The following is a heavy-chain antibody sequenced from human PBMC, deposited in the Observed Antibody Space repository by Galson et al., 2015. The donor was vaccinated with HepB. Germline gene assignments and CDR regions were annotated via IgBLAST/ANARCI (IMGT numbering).Heavy chain of an antibody. CDR3: AKTKEMATIFALYVVDAFDI. Sequence: SLRLSCAASGFTFSSYAMSWVRQAPGKGLEWVSAICGSGGSTYYADSVKGRFTISRDNSKNTLYLQMNSLRAEDTAVYYCAKTKEMATIFALYVVDAFDIWAKGQWSPSLQ. V-gene: IGHV3-23*01. CDR2: ICGSGGST. CDR1: GFTFSSYA. D-gene: IGHD5-24*01. J-gene: IGHJ3*02.